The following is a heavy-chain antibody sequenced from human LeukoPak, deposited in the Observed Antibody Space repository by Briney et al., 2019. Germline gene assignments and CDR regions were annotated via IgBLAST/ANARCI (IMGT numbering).Heavy chain of an antibody. D-gene: IGHD6-19*01. J-gene: IGHJ6*02. Sequence: SETLSLTCTVSGGSISSYYWSWIRQPPGKGLEWIGYIYYSGSTNYNPSLKSRVTISVDTSKNQFSLKLSSVTAADTAVYYCARGYSSGWYRYYYGMDIWGQGTTVTVSS. CDR3: ARGYSSGWYRYYYGMDI. V-gene: IGHV4-59*08. CDR1: GGSISSYY. CDR2: IYYSGST.